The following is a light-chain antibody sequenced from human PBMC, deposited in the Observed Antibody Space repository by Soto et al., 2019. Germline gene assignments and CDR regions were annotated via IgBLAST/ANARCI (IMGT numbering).Light chain of an antibody. CDR1: SSHFETYNL. V-gene: IGLV2-23*02. J-gene: IGLJ1*01. CDR2: EVF. CDR3: GSNLGVNNYV. Sequence: QSVLTQPASVSGSPGQSITISCTGPSSHFETYNLVSWYQQHPGKVPKLIMYEVFKRPSVVSDRFSGAKSGNTVSLPISVLQAEDDDEYQCGSNLGVNNYVCGTRTKVTAL.